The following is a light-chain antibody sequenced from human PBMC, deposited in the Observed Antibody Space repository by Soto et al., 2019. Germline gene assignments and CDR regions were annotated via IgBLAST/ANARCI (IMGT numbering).Light chain of an antibody. CDR3: ISYIPSTTTHWV. CDR1: SSDVGGYNF. J-gene: IGLJ3*02. Sequence: QSALTQPPSASGSPGQSVTISCTGTSSDVGGYNFVSWYQQHPGKAPKLMIYEVTKRPSGVPSRFSGSKSGDTASLTISGLQAEDEADYYCISYIPSTTTHWVFGGGTKLTVL. CDR2: EVT. V-gene: IGLV2-8*01.